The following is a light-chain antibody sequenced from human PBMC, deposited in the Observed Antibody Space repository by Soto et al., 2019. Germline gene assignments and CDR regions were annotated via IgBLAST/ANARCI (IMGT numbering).Light chain of an antibody. CDR1: SSDVGSYNL. Sequence: QSVLTQPASVSGSPGQSITISCTGTSSDVGSYNLVSWYQQHPGKAPKLMIYEGSKRPSGVSNRFSGSKSGNTASLAVSGLQSEDEADYYCAAWNDRPYVWVFGGGTKVTVL. CDR2: EGS. J-gene: IGLJ3*02. V-gene: IGLV2-14*02. CDR3: AAWNDRPYVWV.